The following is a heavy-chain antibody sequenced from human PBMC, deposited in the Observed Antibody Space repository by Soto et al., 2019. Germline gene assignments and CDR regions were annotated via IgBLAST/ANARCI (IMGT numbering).Heavy chain of an antibody. D-gene: IGHD5-12*01. J-gene: IGHJ5*02. V-gene: IGHV4-31*03. CDR2: IYYSGST. Sequence: ASETLSLTCTVSGGSISSGGYCWSWIRQHPGKGLEWIGYIYYSGSTYYNPSLKSRVTISVDTSKNQFSLKLSSVTAADTAVYYCARFGYTGSALVWFHPWGHATLVTVSS. CDR3: ARFGYTGSALVWFHP. CDR1: GGSISSGGYC.